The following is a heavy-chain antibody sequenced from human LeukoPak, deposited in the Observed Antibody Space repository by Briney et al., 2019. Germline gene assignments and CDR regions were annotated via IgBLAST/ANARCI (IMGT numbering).Heavy chain of an antibody. D-gene: IGHD3-16*01. CDR1: GFTFSSYG. J-gene: IGHJ4*02. CDR2: ISYDGSNK. CDR3: AKGSGYDYVWGSFDY. V-gene: IGHV3-30*18. Sequence: GRSLRLSCAASGFTFSSYGMHWVRQAPGKGLEWVAVISYDGSNKYYADSVKGRFTISRDNSKNSLYLQMNSLRTEDTALYYCAKGSGYDYVWGSFDYWGQGTLVTVSS.